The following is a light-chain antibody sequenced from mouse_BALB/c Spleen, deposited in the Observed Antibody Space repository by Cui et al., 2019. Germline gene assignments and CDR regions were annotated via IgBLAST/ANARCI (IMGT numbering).Light chain of an antibody. V-gene: IGKV12-41*01. CDR3: QHFWSTPRT. Sequence: DIQMTQSPASLSASVGETVTITRRASGNIQNYLAWYQQKQGKSPQLLVYNAKTLADGVPSRFSGSGSGTQYSLKINSLQPEDFGSYYCQHFWSTPRTFGGGTKLEIK. J-gene: IGKJ1*01. CDR2: NAK. CDR1: GNIQNY.